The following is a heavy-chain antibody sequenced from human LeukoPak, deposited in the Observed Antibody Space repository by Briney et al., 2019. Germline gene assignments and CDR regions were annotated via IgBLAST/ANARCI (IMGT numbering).Heavy chain of an antibody. CDR2: IIPICGTA. V-gene: IGHV1-69*13. J-gene: IGHJ6*04. D-gene: IGHD1-20*01. Sequence: SVKVSCKASGCTFSSYAISWVRQAPGQGLEWMGWIIPICGTASYAQKFQGRVTITADESTSTAYMELSSLRSEDTAVYYCASSITGTTGASWYDYYGMDVWGKGTTVTVSS. CDR1: GCTFSSYA. CDR3: ASSITGTTGASWYDYYGMDV.